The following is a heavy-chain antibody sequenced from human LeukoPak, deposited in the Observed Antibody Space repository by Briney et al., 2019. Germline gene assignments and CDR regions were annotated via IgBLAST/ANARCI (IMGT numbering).Heavy chain of an antibody. CDR1: GYSISSNHW. Sequence: SDTLSLTCAVSGYSISSNHWWGWIRQPPGKGLEWIGYFFYAGSIYYNPSLKSRVTMSVDTSKNQFSMRLSSVTAVDAAVYYCARIGPILGAAWVDYWGQGTLVSVSS. CDR3: ARIGPILGAAWVDY. J-gene: IGHJ4*02. V-gene: IGHV4-28*05. CDR2: FFYAGSI. D-gene: IGHD3-3*02.